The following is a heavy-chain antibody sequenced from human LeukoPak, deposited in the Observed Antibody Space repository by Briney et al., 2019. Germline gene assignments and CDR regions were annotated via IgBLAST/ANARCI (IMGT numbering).Heavy chain of an antibody. J-gene: IGHJ6*03. V-gene: IGHV4-34*01. D-gene: IGHD3-3*01. CDR2: INHSGST. Sequence: GSLRLSCAASGFTFSSYSMNWVRQAPGKGLEWIGEINHSGSTNYNPSLKSRVTISVDTSKNQFSLKLSSVTAADTAVYYCARAVYYDFWSGYPYYYYYMDVWGKGTTVTVSS. CDR1: GFTFSSYS. CDR3: ARAVYYDFWSGYPYYYYYMDV.